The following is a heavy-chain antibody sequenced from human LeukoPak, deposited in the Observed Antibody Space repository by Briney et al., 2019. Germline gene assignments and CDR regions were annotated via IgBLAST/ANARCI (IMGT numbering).Heavy chain of an antibody. Sequence: PSETLSLTCAVYGGSFSGYYWSWIRQPPGKGLEWIGEINHSGGTNYNPSLKSRVTISVDTSKNQFSLKLSSVTAADTAVYYCARHLRNCSGGSCYFANWFDPWGQGTLVTVSS. CDR3: ARHLRNCSGGSCYFANWFDP. CDR1: GGSFSGYY. J-gene: IGHJ5*02. CDR2: INHSGGT. D-gene: IGHD2-15*01. V-gene: IGHV4-34*01.